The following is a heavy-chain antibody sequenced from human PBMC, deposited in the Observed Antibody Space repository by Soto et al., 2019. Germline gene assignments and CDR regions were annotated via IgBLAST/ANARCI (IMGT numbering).Heavy chain of an antibody. Sequence: GGSLRLSCAASGFTFSSYAMSWVRQAPGKGLEWVSAISGSGGSTYYADSVKGRFTISRDNSKNTLYLQMNSLRAEDTAVYYCARFSGSSWYAFGYYYYGMDVWGQGTTVTVSS. J-gene: IGHJ6*02. D-gene: IGHD6-13*01. V-gene: IGHV3-23*01. CDR2: ISGSGGST. CDR3: ARFSGSSWYAFGYYYYGMDV. CDR1: GFTFSSYA.